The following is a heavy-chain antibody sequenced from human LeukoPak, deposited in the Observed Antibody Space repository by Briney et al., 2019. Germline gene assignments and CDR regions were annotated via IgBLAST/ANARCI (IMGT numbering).Heavy chain of an antibody. J-gene: IGHJ4*02. V-gene: IGHV3-48*01. CDR2: ISSSGTTI. CDR1: GITFSSYS. CDR3: AKDGGTHFDH. D-gene: IGHD1-26*01. Sequence: GGSLRLSCVASGITFSSYSMNWVRQAPGKGLEWVSYISSSGTTISYAQSVKGRFTITRDNAQNSLTLHMNTLRADGTAVYYCAKDGGTHFDHWGQGTLVTVSS.